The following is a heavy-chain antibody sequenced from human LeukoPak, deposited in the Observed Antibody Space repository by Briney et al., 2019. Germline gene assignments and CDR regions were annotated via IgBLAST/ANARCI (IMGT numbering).Heavy chain of an antibody. Sequence: PPGGSLRLSCAASGFTFNNYAMNWARQAPGKGLEWVSSISGGGETTYYADSAKGRFTISRDNSQNTLYLQMNSLRAEDTAVYYCARDYADYVGYFFFDYWGQGTLVTVSS. CDR3: ARDYADYVGYFFFDY. V-gene: IGHV3-23*01. J-gene: IGHJ4*02. CDR2: ISGGGETT. CDR1: GFTFNNYA. D-gene: IGHD4-17*01.